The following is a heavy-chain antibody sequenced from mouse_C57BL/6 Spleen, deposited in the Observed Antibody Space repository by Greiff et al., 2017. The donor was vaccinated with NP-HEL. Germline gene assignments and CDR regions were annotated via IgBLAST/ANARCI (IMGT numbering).Heavy chain of an antibody. V-gene: IGHV5-4*01. J-gene: IGHJ2*01. D-gene: IGHD1-1*01. CDR2: ISDGGSYT. CDR1: GFTFSSYA. Sequence: EVQVVESGGGLVKPGGSLKLSCAASGFTFSSYAMSWVRQTPEKRLEWVATISDGGSYTYYPDNVKGRFTISRDNAKNNLYLQMGHLKSEDTAMYYSARDHYGSSPYFDYWGQGTTLTVSS. CDR3: ARDHYGSSPYFDY.